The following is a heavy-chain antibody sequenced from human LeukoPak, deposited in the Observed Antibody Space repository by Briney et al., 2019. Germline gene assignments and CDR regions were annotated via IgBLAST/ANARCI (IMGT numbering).Heavy chain of an antibody. CDR2: IIPILGIA. D-gene: IGHD3-22*01. J-gene: IGHJ4*02. CDR1: GGTFSSYA. Sequence: ASVKVSCKASGGTFSSYAISWVRQAPGQGLEWMGRIIPILGIANYAQKFQGRVTITADKSTSTAYMELSSLRSEDTAVYYCAITRGPYYYDSSGYYSTLDYWGQGTLVTVSS. V-gene: IGHV1-69*04. CDR3: AITRGPYYYDSSGYYSTLDY.